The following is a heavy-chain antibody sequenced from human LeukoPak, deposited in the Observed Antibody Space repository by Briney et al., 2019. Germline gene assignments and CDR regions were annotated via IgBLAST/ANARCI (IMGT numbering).Heavy chain of an antibody. CDR3: ARDGGRDLYYYMDV. CDR1: GYTFTGYY. Sequence: ASVKVSFKASGYTFTGYYMHWVRQAPGKGLERMGWINPNSGGTNYAQKFQGRVTMTRDTSISTAYMELSRLRSDDTAVYYCARDGGRDLYYYMDVWGKGTTVTVCS. CDR2: INPNSGGT. D-gene: IGHD3-3*01. J-gene: IGHJ6*03. V-gene: IGHV1-2*02.